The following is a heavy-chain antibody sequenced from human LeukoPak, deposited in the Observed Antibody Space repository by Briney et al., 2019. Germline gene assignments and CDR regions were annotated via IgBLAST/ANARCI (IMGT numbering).Heavy chain of an antibody. V-gene: IGHV3-48*02. Sequence: GESLKISCVASGFTFSSYGMNWVRQAPGKGLEWISYISSRSSTIYYADSVKGRFTISRDNAKNSLYLQMNSLRDEDTAVYYCARGCSGGSCFGDFDYWGQGTLGTVSS. D-gene: IGHD2-15*01. CDR2: ISSRSSTI. CDR3: ARGCSGGSCFGDFDY. CDR1: GFTFSSYG. J-gene: IGHJ4*02.